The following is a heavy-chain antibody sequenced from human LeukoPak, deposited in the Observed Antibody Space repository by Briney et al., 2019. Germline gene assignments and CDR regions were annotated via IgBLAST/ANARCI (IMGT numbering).Heavy chain of an antibody. CDR2: IYYSGST. CDR3: ARAGAPAVFDI. J-gene: IGHJ3*02. CDR1: GGSISSSSYY. V-gene: IGHV4-39*07. Sequence: SETLSLTCTVSGGSISSSSYYWGWIRQPPGKGLEWIGSIYYSGSTYYNPSLKSRVTISVDTSKNQFSLKLSSVTAADTAVYYCARAGAPAVFDIWGQETMVTVSS. D-gene: IGHD1-26*01.